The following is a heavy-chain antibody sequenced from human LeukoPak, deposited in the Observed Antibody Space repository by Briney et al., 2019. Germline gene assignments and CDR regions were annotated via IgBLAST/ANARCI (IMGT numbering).Heavy chain of an antibody. CDR1: GGSFSGYY. CDR2: INHSGST. CDR3: ARWVYYDSSGYYYRPFDY. V-gene: IGHV4-34*01. J-gene: IGHJ4*02. D-gene: IGHD3-22*01. Sequence: SETLSLTCAVYGGSFSGYYWNWIRQPPGKGLEWIGEINHSGSTNYNPSLKSRVTISVDTSKNQFSLKLSSVTAADTAVYYCARWVYYDSSGYYYRPFDYWGQGTLVTVSS.